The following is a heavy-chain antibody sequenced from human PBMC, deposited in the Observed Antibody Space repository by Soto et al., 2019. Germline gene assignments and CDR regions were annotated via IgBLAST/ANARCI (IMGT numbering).Heavy chain of an antibody. D-gene: IGHD3-10*01. CDR3: AKLTYYYGSGSYYKSGFDH. CDR2: ISAYNGNT. V-gene: IGHV1-18*01. CDR1: GYTFTSYG. J-gene: IGHJ4*02. Sequence: ASVKVSCKASGYTFTSYGISWVRQAPGQGLEWMGWISAYNGNTNYAQKLQGRVTMTTDTSTSTAYMELRSLRSDDTAVYYCAKLTYYYGSGSYYKSGFDHWGQGTLVTVS.